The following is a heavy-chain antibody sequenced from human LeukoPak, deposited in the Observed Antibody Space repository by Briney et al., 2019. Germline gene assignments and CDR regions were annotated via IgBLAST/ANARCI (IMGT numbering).Heavy chain of an antibody. J-gene: IGHJ3*02. CDR3: AKVQYDFWSGYLGAFDI. CDR2: ISGSGGST. V-gene: IGHV3-23*01. Sequence: GGSLRLSCAASGFTFSSYAMHWVRQPPGKGLEWVSAISGSGGSTYYADSVKGRFTISRDNSKNTLYLQMNSLRAEDTAVYYCAKVQYDFWSGYLGAFDIWGQGTMVTVSS. D-gene: IGHD3-3*01. CDR1: GFTFSSYA.